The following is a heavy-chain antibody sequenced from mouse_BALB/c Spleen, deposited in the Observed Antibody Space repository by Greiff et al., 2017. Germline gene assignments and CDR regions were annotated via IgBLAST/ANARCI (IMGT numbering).Heavy chain of an antibody. CDR2: ISSGSSTF. CDR3: AMITTEFAY. V-gene: IGHV5-17*02. D-gene: IGHD2-4*01. CDR1: GFTFSSFG. J-gene: IGHJ3*01. Sequence: EVKLVESGGGLVQPGGSRKLSCAASGFTFSSFGMHWVRQAPEKGLEWVAYISSGSSTFYYADTVKGRFTISRDNPKNTLFLQMTSLRSEDTAMYYCAMITTEFAYWGQGTLVTVSA.